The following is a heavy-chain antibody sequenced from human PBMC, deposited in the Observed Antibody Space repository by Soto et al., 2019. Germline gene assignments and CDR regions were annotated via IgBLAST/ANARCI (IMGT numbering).Heavy chain of an antibody. CDR1: GFTFSHYA. V-gene: IGHV3-30*18. J-gene: IGHJ4*02. CDR2: MSYDGSNE. CDR3: AKGGSHNVDY. D-gene: IGHD1-26*01. Sequence: QVQLVESGGGVVQPGRSLRLSCAASGFTFSHYAMHWVRQAPGKGVEWVAFMSYDGSNEYYADTVKGRFTISRDNSKNTLDMQKNSRRAEATADYYCAKGGSHNVDYWGQGTLVTVSS.